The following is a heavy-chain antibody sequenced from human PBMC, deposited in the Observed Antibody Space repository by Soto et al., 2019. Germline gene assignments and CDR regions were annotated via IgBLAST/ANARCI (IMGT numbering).Heavy chain of an antibody. CDR2: ISSSSSYI. Sequence: SLRLSCSAPLFTFSSYSMNWVLTSPGKGLEWFSSISSSSSYIYYADSVKGRFTISRDNAKNSLYLQMNSLRAEDTAVYYCARSQGGRWLLWFDTWGQGTLVTVSS. CDR1: LFTFSSYS. D-gene: IGHD5-18*01. CDR3: ARSQGGRWLLWFDT. V-gene: IGHV3-21*01. J-gene: IGHJ5*02.